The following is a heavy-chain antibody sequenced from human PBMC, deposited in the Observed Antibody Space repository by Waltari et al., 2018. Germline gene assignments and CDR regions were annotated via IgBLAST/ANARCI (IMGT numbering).Heavy chain of an antibody. CDR1: GYSFTSYW. Sequence: EVQLVQSGAEVKKPGESLKISCKGSGYSFTSYWIGWVRRLPGKGLEWRGIVHPGDSDTRYGPSCQGQVTISADKSISTAYRQWSSLKASDTAMYYCARQFEYSYGYFDYWGQGTLVTVSS. CDR2: VHPGDSDT. J-gene: IGHJ4*02. CDR3: ARQFEYSYGYFDY. V-gene: IGHV5-51*01. D-gene: IGHD5-18*01.